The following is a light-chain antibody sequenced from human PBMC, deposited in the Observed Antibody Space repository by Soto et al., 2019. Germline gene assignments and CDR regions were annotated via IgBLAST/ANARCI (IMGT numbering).Light chain of an antibody. CDR1: QSLGGN. Sequence: EIVMTQSPATLAVSPGDTATLSCRASQSLGGNLAWYQQKPGEAPRLLIFGASTRATGIPARFSGGGSGTEFTLTISSLQSEDFAVYYCQQYSDWPPWTFGQGTKVDIK. V-gene: IGKV3-15*01. J-gene: IGKJ1*01. CDR3: QQYSDWPPWT. CDR2: GAS.